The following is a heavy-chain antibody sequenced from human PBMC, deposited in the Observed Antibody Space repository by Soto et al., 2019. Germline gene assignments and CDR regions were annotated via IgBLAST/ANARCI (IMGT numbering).Heavy chain of an antibody. V-gene: IGHV4-59*01. Sequence: SETLSLTCTVSGGSISSYYWSWIRQPPGKGLEWIGYIYYSGSTNYNPSLKSRVTISVDTSKNQFSLKLSSVTAADTAVYYCASDSSGYYFDAFDIWGQGTMVTVSS. J-gene: IGHJ3*02. CDR1: GGSISSYY. CDR2: IYYSGST. CDR3: ASDSSGYYFDAFDI. D-gene: IGHD3-22*01.